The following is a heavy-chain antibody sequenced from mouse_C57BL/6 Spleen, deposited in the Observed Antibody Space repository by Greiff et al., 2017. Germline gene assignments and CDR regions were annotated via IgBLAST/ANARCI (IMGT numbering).Heavy chain of an antibody. J-gene: IGHJ3*01. CDR3: ASVYDYGSFAY. Sequence: EVKLVESGPELVKPGASVKMSCKASGYTFTDYNMHWVKQSHGKSLEWIGYINPNNGGTSYNQKFKGKATLTVNKSSSTAYMELRRLTSEDSAVYYCASVYDYGSFAYWGQGTLVTVSA. CDR1: GYTFTDYN. V-gene: IGHV1-22*01. D-gene: IGHD2-4*01. CDR2: INPNNGGT.